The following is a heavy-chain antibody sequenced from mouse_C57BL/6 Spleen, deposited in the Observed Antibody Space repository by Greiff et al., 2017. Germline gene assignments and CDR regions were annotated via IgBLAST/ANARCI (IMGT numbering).Heavy chain of an antibody. CDR2: INPGSGGT. J-gene: IGHJ4*01. Sequence: VQLQQSGAELVRPGTSVKVSCKASGYAFTNYLIEWVKQRPGQGLEWIGVINPGSGGTNYNEKLKGKATLTADKSSSTAYMQLSSLTSEDSAVYFCARYYYGSSHYYAMDYWGQGTSGTVSS. CDR1: GYAFTNYL. D-gene: IGHD1-1*01. V-gene: IGHV1-54*01. CDR3: ARYYYGSSHYYAMDY.